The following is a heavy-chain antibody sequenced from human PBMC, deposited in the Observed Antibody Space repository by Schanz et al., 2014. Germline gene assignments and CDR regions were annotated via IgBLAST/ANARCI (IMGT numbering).Heavy chain of an antibody. CDR1: GYTFTDYH. J-gene: IGHJ4*02. Sequence: QVQLVQSGSEVKKPGASVKVSCKSSGYTFTDYHIHWVRQAPGQGLEWMGRISPNSGDTHSAQKFQGRVTMTWDRSISTANMELSRLRSDDTAVYYCARDRDQWDGNYLDYWGQGTLVTVSS. CDR3: ARDRDQWDGNYLDY. D-gene: IGHD1-26*01. CDR2: ISPNSGDT. V-gene: IGHV1-2*06.